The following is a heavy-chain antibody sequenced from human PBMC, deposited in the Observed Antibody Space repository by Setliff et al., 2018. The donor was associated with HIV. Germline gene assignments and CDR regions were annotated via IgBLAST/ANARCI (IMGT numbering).Heavy chain of an antibody. D-gene: IGHD1-26*01. J-gene: IGHJ3*01. V-gene: IGHV3-11*01. CDR3: AKPTSGLYPRSFDL. Sequence: PGGSLRLSCTASGFTFSDYYMSWIRQSPGKGLGWISYISSSGTTIYYADSVKGRFTISRDNAKNSLYLEMNSLIPEDTAIYYCAKPTSGLYPRSFDLWGQGTKVTVSS. CDR1: GFTFSDYY. CDR2: ISSSGTTI.